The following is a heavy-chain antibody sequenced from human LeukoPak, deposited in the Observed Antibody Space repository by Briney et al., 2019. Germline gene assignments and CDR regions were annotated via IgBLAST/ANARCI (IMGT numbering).Heavy chain of an antibody. CDR3: ARDNSSSDYYYYYMDV. V-gene: IGHV1-69*01. D-gene: IGHD6-6*01. J-gene: IGHJ6*03. CDR2: IIPIFGTA. CDR1: GGTSSSYA. Sequence: SVKVSCKASGGTSSSYAISWVRQAPGQGLEWMGGIIPIFGTANYAQKFQGRVTITADESTSTAYMELSSLRSEDTAVYYCARDNSSSDYYYYYMDVWGKGTTVTVSS.